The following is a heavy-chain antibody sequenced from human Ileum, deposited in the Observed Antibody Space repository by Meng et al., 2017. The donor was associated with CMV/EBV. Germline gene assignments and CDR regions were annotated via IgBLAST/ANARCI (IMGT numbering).Heavy chain of an antibody. CDR2: TYNDGYT. CDR1: GLIVSDNY. CDR3: VRGQVYFDS. Sequence: GGSLRLSCAASGLIVSDNYMTWVRQAPGKGLEWVSLTYNDGYTSYVDSVKGRFTVSRDNSKNSLFLQMNSLRAEDTAVYYCVRGQVYFDSWGHGALVTVSS. V-gene: IGHV3-66*02. J-gene: IGHJ4*01.